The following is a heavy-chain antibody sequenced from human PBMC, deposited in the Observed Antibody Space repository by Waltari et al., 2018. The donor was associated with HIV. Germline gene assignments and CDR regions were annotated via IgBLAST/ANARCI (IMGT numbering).Heavy chain of an antibody. CDR3: VRNLWFGEIRWFDP. CDR2: IYYTGNT. V-gene: IGHV4-4*07. Sequence: QVQLQESGPGLVRPSETLSLTCTVPGGPFTSYYWTWVRQAAGKGLEWIGRIYYTGNTNYNPSLKSRVTMSVDTYNNQFSLRLSSVTAADTAVYYCVRNLWFGEIRWFDPWGQGTLVTVSS. CDR1: GGPFTSYY. J-gene: IGHJ5*02. D-gene: IGHD3-10*01.